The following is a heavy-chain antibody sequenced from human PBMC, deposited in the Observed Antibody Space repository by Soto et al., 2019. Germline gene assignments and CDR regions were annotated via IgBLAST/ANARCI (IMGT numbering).Heavy chain of an antibody. V-gene: IGHV1-18*01. CDR3: AREGPAPNYAYGMDV. CDR2: ISAYNGNT. J-gene: IGHJ6*02. CDR1: GYSFTTYG. Sequence: QVQLVQSGGEVKKPGASVKVSCKTSGYSFTTYGISWVRQAPGQGLEWMGWISAYNGNTNYAQKLQDRVTMTTDTSTSTGYVELRSLRSDDTALYYCAREGPAPNYAYGMDVWGQGSTVTASS.